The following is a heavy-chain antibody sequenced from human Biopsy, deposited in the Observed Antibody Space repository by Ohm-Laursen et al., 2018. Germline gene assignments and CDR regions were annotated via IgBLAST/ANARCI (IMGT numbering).Heavy chain of an antibody. J-gene: IGHJ6*02. CDR3: VRGVDYYDPYHYYALDV. CDR1: GDSFNGYY. D-gene: IGHD3-22*01. V-gene: IGHV4-34*01. Sequence: SQTLSLTCTVSGDSFNGYYWSWIRQTPGKGLEWIGEINHSGRTNYNPSLKSRFTISVDTSKNQFSLKVRSVTAADTAVYYCVRGVDYYDPYHYYALDVWGQGTTVTVSS. CDR2: INHSGRT.